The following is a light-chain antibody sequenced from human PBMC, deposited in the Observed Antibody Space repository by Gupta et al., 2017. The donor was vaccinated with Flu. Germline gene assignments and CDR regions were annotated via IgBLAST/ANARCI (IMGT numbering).Light chain of an antibody. J-gene: IGLJ1*01. Sequence: SYELSQQSSVSVSPGQTASITYSGDNWEDKYACWYHQKPGQSPLLVIYRDNKRPSGIPERFSASTSGSTASLTISETQPVDEADYYCQAWDSDTAHYVFGTGTKLSVL. CDR2: RDN. CDR1: NWEDKY. CDR3: QAWDSDTAHYV. V-gene: IGLV3-1*01.